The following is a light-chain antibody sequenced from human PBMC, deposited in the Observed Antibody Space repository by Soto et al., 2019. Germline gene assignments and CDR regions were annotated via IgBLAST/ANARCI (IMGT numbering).Light chain of an antibody. J-gene: IGLJ2*01. CDR2: EDN. CDR1: SGSIASNY. Sequence: NFMLTQPHSVSESPGKTVTLSCIRSSGSIASNYVQWYQQRPGSAPTTVIYEDNQRPSGVPDRFSGSIDSSSNSASLTISGLKTEDEADYYCQSYDRSVVIFGGGTQLTVL. CDR3: QSYDRSVVI. V-gene: IGLV6-57*04.